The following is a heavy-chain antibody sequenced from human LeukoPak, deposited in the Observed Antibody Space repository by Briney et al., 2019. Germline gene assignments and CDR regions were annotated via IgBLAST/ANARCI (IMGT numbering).Heavy chain of an antibody. CDR2: INPNSGGT. CDR1: GHTFTGYY. D-gene: IGHD2-21*02. V-gene: IGHV1-2*02. J-gene: IGHJ4*02. CDR3: ARARIVVVTAILGY. Sequence: GASVKVSCKASGHTFTGYYMHWVRQAPGQGLEWMGWINPNSGGTNYAQKFQGRVTMTRDTSISTAYMELSRLRPDDTAVYYCARARIVVVTAILGYWGQGTLVTVSS.